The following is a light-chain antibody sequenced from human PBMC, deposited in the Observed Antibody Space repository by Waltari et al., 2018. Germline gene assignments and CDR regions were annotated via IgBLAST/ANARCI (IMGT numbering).Light chain of an antibody. J-gene: IGKJ1*01. CDR1: QNIGSS. V-gene: IGKV1-5*03. Sequence: DIQMTQSPSTLPASVGDSVTITCRASQNIGSSLVWYQQKPGKAPKLLIYEAFSLQFGVPSRFSGRGSGAEFTLTIASLQPDDFAAYYCQQYKTSPTWTFGQGTRVELK. CDR3: QQYKTSPTWT. CDR2: EAF.